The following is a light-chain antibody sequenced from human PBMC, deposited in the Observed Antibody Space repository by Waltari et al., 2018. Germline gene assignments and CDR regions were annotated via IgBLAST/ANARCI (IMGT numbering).Light chain of an antibody. V-gene: IGLV1-47*01. CDR2: GNY. J-gene: IGLJ1*01. CDR1: PHNIVTNY. CDR3: ATWDDSLTNYV. Sequence: QSVMTQPPSASGTPGQTVTIACSGGPHNIVTNYVYCYQQLPGTSPKLIVYGNYHRPSGVPDRFSGSKSGASASLAISGLQSEDEGDYYCATWDDSLTNYVFGTGTKVTV.